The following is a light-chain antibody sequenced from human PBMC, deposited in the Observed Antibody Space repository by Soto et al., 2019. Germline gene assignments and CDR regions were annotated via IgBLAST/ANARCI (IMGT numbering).Light chain of an antibody. J-gene: IGKJ4*01. CDR1: QSAISN. V-gene: IGKV3-15*01. Sequence: EMVMTQSPATLSVSPGERVTLSCRASQSAISNLAWYQQKPGQTPRLLIYDASTRATDIPARFSGSGSGTDFTLTISSLLSEDFAVYYCHQYYKWPLTFGGGTKVEIQ. CDR3: HQYYKWPLT. CDR2: DAS.